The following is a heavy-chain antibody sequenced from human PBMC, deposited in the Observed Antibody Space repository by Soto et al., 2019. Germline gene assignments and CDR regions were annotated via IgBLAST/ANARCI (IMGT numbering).Heavy chain of an antibody. J-gene: IGHJ6*02. Sequence: EASVKVSCKASGYTFTGYYMHWVRQAPGQGLEWMGWINPNSGGKNYAQKFQGWVTMTRDTSISTAYMELSRLRSDDTAVYYCARYNPIVGFFIGGTDYDGMDIWGQGTTVTVSS. CDR1: GYTFTGYY. CDR2: INPNSGGK. D-gene: IGHD3-3*01. CDR3: ARYNPIVGFFIGGTDYDGMDI. V-gene: IGHV1-2*04.